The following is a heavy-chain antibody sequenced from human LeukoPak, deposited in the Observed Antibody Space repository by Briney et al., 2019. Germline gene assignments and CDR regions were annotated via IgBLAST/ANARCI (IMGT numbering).Heavy chain of an antibody. Sequence: ASVRVSCKASGYTFTGYYIHWVRQAPGQGLEWMGRINPNSGGTNYAQKFQGRVTMTRDTSISTAYMELSRLRSDDTAVYYCARCRNYYDNQFPDYWGQGTLVTVSS. CDR1: GYTFTGYY. CDR2: INPNSGGT. J-gene: IGHJ4*02. V-gene: IGHV1-2*06. D-gene: IGHD3-22*01. CDR3: ARCRNYYDNQFPDY.